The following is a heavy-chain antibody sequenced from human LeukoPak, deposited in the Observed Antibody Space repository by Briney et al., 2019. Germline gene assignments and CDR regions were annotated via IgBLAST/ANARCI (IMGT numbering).Heavy chain of an antibody. Sequence: GGSLRLSCAASGFTFSSYAMSWVRQAPGKGLEWVSAISGSGGSTYYADSVKGRFTISRDNPKNTLYLQMNSLRAEDTAVYYCAKTYYDILTGYYNAYDNWFDPWGQGTLVTVSS. D-gene: IGHD3-9*01. J-gene: IGHJ5*02. CDR3: AKTYYDILTGYYNAYDNWFDP. CDR1: GFTFSSYA. CDR2: ISGSGGST. V-gene: IGHV3-23*01.